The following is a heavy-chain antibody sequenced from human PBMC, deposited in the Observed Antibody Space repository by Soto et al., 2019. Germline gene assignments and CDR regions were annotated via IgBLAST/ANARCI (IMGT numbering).Heavy chain of an antibody. CDR2: IYSGGST. Sequence: EVQLVESGGGLVQPGGSLRLSCAASGVTGSSNYMSWVRQAPGTGLEWVSVIYSGGSTYYADSVKGRFTISRDNSKNTLYLQINSMSAEDTAVYYCASETGYPDRGSGWTRNWFDPWGQGTLVTVSS. CDR3: ASETGYPDRGSGWTRNWFDP. V-gene: IGHV3-66*01. CDR1: GVTGSSNY. J-gene: IGHJ5*02. D-gene: IGHD6-19*01.